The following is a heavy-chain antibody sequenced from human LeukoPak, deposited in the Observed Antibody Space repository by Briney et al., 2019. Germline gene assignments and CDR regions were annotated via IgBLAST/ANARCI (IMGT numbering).Heavy chain of an antibody. CDR1: GFTFSSYA. J-gene: IGHJ4*02. CDR2: ISYDGSNK. D-gene: IGHD2-2*01. V-gene: IGHV3-30*01. CDR3: ARDLHIVVVPAAPRVGY. Sequence: LSGGSLRLSCAASGFTFSSYAMHWVRQAPGKGLEWVAVISYDGSNKYYADSMKGRFTISRDNSKNTLYLQTNSLRAEDTAVYYCARDLHIVVVPAAPRVGYWGQGTLVTVSS.